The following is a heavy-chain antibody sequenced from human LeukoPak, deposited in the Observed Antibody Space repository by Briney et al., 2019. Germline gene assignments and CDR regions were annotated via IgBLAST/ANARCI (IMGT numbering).Heavy chain of an antibody. J-gene: IGHJ3*02. CDR3: ARDPKGYSDTFDI. CDR1: GFTFSNYW. V-gene: IGHV3-74*01. D-gene: IGHD6-13*01. Sequence: GGSLRLSCATSGFTFSNYWMHWVRQVPGKGLVWVSRIKGDGSSTRNADSVEGRFTISRDNAKNTLYLQMNSLGAEDTAVYYCARDPKGYSDTFDIWGQGTMVTVSS. CDR2: IKGDGSST.